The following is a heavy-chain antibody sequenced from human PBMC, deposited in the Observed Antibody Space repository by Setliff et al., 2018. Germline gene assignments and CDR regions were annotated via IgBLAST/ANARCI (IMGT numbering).Heavy chain of an antibody. Sequence: SETLSLTCTVSGGSVNSGYGNWNWLRKTAGKGLEWIGHINRRGSTNFTPSLKSRVTISLDTSKNQFSLSLTSVTAADTAVYYCATATSGWYSAYYYYMDVWGKGTTVTV. CDR2: INRRGST. CDR1: GGSVNSGYGN. V-gene: IGHV4-61*09. J-gene: IGHJ6*03. D-gene: IGHD6-19*01. CDR3: ATATSGWYSAYYYYMDV.